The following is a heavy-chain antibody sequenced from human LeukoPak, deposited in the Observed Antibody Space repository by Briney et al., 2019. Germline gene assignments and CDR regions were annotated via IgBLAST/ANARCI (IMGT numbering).Heavy chain of an antibody. CDR3: ARGRGQLVLNHFDY. CDR2: ISSSSSYI. J-gene: IGHJ4*02. Sequence: KPGGSLRLSCAASGFTFSSYSMNWVRQAPGKGLEWVSSISSSSSYIYYADSVKGRFTISRDNAKNSLYLQMNSLRAEDTAVYYCARGRGQLVLNHFDYWGQGTLVTVSS. CDR1: GFTFSSYS. V-gene: IGHV3-21*01. D-gene: IGHD6-13*01.